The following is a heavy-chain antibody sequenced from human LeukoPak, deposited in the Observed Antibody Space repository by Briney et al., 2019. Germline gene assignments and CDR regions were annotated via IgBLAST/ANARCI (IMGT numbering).Heavy chain of an antibody. Sequence: SETLSLTRTVSGGSISTYYWSWIRQPAGKGLEWIGRMYTSGSTNYNPSLKSRVTMSIDTSKKHFSLNLDSVTAADTAVYYCATYDQQLAFDNWGQGSLVTVSS. V-gene: IGHV4-4*07. J-gene: IGHJ4*02. CDR2: MYTSGST. D-gene: IGHD6-13*01. CDR3: ATYDQQLAFDN. CDR1: GGSISTYY.